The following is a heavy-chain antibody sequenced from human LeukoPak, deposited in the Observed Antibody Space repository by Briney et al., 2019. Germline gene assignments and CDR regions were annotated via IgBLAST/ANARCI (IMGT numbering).Heavy chain of an antibody. Sequence: SETLSLTCTVSGGSISSYYWNWIRQPPGKGLEWIGYIYYSGTTNYNPSLKSRVTMSVDTSKKQFSLKLSSVTAADTAVYYCARVRGSSGSYEYYHYMDVWGKGTTVTISS. V-gene: IGHV4-59*12. CDR2: IYYSGTT. CDR1: GGSISSYY. CDR3: ARVRGSSGSYEYYHYMDV. D-gene: IGHD1-26*01. J-gene: IGHJ6*03.